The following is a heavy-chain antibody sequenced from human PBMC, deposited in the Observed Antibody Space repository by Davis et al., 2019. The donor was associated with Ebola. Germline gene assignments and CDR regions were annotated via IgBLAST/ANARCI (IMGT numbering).Heavy chain of an antibody. D-gene: IGHD3-16*01. J-gene: IGHJ4*02. CDR1: GLSFSDID. CDR2: IHFSGSST. CDR3: LGDPNWAFGY. V-gene: IGHV3-23*01. Sequence: GESLKISCEVSGLSFSDIDMTWVRQAPGKGLEWVSNIHFSGSSTSYADSVEGRFSLSRDNSKNTLYMEMNSLRVEDTAVYYCLGDPNWAFGYWGQGTLVTVSS.